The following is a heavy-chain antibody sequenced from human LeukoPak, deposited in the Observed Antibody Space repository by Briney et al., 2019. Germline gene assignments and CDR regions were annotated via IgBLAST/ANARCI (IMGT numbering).Heavy chain of an antibody. D-gene: IGHD5-18*01. J-gene: IGHJ4*02. CDR3: ASARVDTAIADFDY. CDR1: GYRFPSYW. CDR2: IDPIDSYT. V-gene: IGHV5-10-1*01. Sequence: GESLKISGQASGYRFPSYWITWVRQMPAQGLECMGCIDPIDSYTTYSPSFQGHATLSADKPIATSYLQWSSLKASHPAMYYCASARVDTAIADFDYWGQGTLVTVSS.